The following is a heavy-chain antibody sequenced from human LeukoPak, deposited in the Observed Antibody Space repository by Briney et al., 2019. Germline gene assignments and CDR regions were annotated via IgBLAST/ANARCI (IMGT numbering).Heavy chain of an antibody. CDR1: GFTFSSYW. J-gene: IGHJ4*02. D-gene: IGHD4-11*01. CDR3: ARDGHAGRGPVIDY. CDR2: IKQDGSEK. Sequence: GGSLRLSCAASGFTFSSYWMSWVRQAPGKGLEWVANIKQDGSEKYYVDSVKGRFTISRDNAKNSLYLQMNSLRAEDTAVYYCARDGHAGRGPVIDYWGQGTLVTVSS. V-gene: IGHV3-7*01.